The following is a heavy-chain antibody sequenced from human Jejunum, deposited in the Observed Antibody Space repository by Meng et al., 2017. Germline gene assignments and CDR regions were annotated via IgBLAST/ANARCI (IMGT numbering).Heavy chain of an antibody. J-gene: IGHJ1*01. Sequence: GQLAESGPGPVKPAQTLSLTCTASGGSMNSAGQYWSWIRQDPGKSLEWIGYIHYSGGTYYNPSLKSRVTISVDTSKNQFSLKLNSVSAADTAVYYCARATAGNSEYFQNWGQGTLVTVSS. D-gene: IGHD4-23*01. V-gene: IGHV4-31*03. CDR2: IHYSGGT. CDR1: GGSMNSAGQY. CDR3: ARATAGNSEYFQN.